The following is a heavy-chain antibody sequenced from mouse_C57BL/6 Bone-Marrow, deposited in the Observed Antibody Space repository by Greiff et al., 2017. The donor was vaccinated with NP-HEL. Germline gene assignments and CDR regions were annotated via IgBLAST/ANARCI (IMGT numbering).Heavy chain of an antibody. CDR1: GFTFSDYG. D-gene: IGHD1-1*01. CDR3: ASSDYYGSSSWYFDV. V-gene: IGHV5-17*01. CDR2: ISSGSSTI. J-gene: IGHJ1*03. Sequence: EVKLVESGGGLVKPGGSLKLSCAASGFTFSDYGMHWVRQAPEKGLEWVAYISSGSSTIYYADTVKGRFTISRDNAKNTLFLQMTSLRSEDTAMYYCASSDYYGSSSWYFDVWGTGTTVTVSS.